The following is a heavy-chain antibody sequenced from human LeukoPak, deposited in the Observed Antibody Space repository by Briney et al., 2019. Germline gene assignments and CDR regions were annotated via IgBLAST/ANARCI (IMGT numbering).Heavy chain of an antibody. CDR2: IYTSGST. CDR3: ARAKYYYDSSGSVNYFDY. J-gene: IGHJ4*02. CDR1: GGSISSYY. Sequence: PETLSLTCTVSGGSISSYYWSWIRQPAGKGLEWIGRIYTSGSTNYNPSLKSRVTMSVDTSKNQFSLKLSSVTAADTAVYYCARAKYYYDSSGSVNYFDYWGQGTLVTVSS. V-gene: IGHV4-4*07. D-gene: IGHD3-22*01.